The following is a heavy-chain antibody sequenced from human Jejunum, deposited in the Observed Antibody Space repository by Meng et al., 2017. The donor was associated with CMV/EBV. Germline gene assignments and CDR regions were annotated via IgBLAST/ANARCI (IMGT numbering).Heavy chain of an antibody. CDR1: GSA. V-gene: IGHV3-73*01. J-gene: IGHJ4*02. D-gene: IGHD2-2*01. CDR2: IRSKANSYAT. CDR3: TRQLGCSSTSCRNFDY. Sequence: GSAVHWVRKASGKGLEWVGRIRSKANSYATAYAASVKGRFTISRDDSKNTAYLQMNSLKTEDTAVYYCTRQLGCSSTSCRNFDYWGQGTRVTVSS.